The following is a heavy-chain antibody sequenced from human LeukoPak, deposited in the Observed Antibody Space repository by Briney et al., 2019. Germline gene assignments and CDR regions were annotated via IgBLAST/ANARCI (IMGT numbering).Heavy chain of an antibody. CDR2: ISGSGGST. J-gene: IGHJ4*02. D-gene: IGHD5-18*01. V-gene: IGHV3-23*01. CDR3: AKGPANTAMAKYYFDY. Sequence: PGGSLRLSCAASGFTFSSYCMNWVRQAPGKGLEWVSAISGSGGSTYYADSVKGRFTISRDNSKNTLYLQMNSLRAEDTAVYYCAKGPANTAMAKYYFDYWGQGTLVTVSS. CDR1: GFTFSSYC.